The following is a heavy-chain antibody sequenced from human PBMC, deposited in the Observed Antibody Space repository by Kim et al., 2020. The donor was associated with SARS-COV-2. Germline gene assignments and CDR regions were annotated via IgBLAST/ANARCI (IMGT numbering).Heavy chain of an antibody. CDR3: ASLAGSHIDY. J-gene: IGHJ4*02. Sequence: TGNAQKFQGRVTLTRTTSISTAYMELSSLRSEDTAVYYCASLAGSHIDYWGQGTLVTVSS. CDR2: T. V-gene: IGHV1-8*01. D-gene: IGHD3-10*01.